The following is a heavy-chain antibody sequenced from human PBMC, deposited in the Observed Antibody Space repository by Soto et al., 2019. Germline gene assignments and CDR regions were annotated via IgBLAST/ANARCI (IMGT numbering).Heavy chain of an antibody. CDR2: ISGSGGST. CDR1: GFTFSSYA. Sequence: PGGSLRLSCAASGFTFSSYAMSWVRQAPGKGLEWVSAISGSGGSTYYADSVKGRFTISRDNSKNTLYLQMNSLRAEDTAVYYCAKAPRYSSSYWSFFDIWGQGTMVTVSS. J-gene: IGHJ3*02. V-gene: IGHV3-23*01. D-gene: IGHD6-13*01. CDR3: AKAPRYSSSYWSFFDI.